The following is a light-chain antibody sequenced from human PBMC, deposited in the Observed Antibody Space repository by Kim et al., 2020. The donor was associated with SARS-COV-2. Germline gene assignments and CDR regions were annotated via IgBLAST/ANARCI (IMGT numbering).Light chain of an antibody. CDR2: EDD. V-gene: IGLV6-57*04. J-gene: IGLJ2*01. CDR3: QSYNRDNVL. Sequence: NFMLTQPHSVSESPGKTVTISCTRSSGSIDDNYVQWYQQRPGGVPTTVIYEDDQRPSGVSDRFSGSIDNSSNSASLTISGLTEDEADYYCQSYNRDNVLFGGGTKLTVL. CDR1: SGSIDDNY.